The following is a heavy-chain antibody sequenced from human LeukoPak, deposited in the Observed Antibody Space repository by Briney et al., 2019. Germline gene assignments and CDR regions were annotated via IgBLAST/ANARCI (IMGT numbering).Heavy chain of an antibody. D-gene: IGHD3-22*01. V-gene: IGHV3-30*18. CDR1: GFSFSYYG. J-gene: IGHJ4*02. CDR3: AKDSDTSGRLPNPLDY. CDR2: ISYDGRNT. Sequence: PGGSLRLPCAASGFSFSYYGMHWVRQAPGKGLEWVADISYDGRNTYYVDSVKGRFTISRDNSKNTLNLQMNSLRAEDTAVYYCAKDSDTSGRLPNPLDYWGQGTLVTVSS.